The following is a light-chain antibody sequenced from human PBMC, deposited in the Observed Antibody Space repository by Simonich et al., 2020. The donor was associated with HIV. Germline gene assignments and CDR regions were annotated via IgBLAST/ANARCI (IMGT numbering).Light chain of an antibody. V-gene: IGKV3-15*01. CDR3: QQYNNWWT. Sequence: EIVMTQSPATLSVSPGERATLPCRTSQSVSSNLARDQQKPGQAPRLLIYGASTRATGIPARFSGSGSGTEFTLTISSLQSEDFAVYYCQQYNNWWTFGLGTKVEIK. J-gene: IGKJ1*01. CDR1: QSVSSN. CDR2: GAS.